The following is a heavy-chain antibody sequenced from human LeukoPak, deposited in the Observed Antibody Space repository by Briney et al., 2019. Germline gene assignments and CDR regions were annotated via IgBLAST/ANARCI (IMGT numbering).Heavy chain of an antibody. V-gene: IGHV4-59*01. CDR1: GGSISSYY. J-gene: IGHJ3*02. Sequence: SETLSLTCTVSGGSISSYYWRWIRQPPGKGLAWIGYIYYSGSTNYNPSLKSRVTISVDTSKNQFSLKLSSVTAADTAVYYCARGDEYSSGWYAGAFDIWGQGTMVTVSS. D-gene: IGHD6-19*01. CDR2: IYYSGST. CDR3: ARGDEYSSGWYAGAFDI.